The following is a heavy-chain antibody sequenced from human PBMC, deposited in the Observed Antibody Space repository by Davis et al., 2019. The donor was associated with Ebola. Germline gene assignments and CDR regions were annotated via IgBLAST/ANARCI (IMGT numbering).Heavy chain of an antibody. Sequence: AASVKVSCKASGYTFRSYGISWVRQAPGQGLEWMGWINSHNGNTNYAQKLRGRVTMTTDTSTSTAYMELRSLRSDDTAVYYCARDQFQDYSNYAQVRFDPWGQRTLVTVS. CDR2: INSHNGNT. CDR1: GYTFRSYG. J-gene: IGHJ5*02. CDR3: ARDQFQDYSNYAQVRFDP. V-gene: IGHV1-18*01. D-gene: IGHD4-11*01.